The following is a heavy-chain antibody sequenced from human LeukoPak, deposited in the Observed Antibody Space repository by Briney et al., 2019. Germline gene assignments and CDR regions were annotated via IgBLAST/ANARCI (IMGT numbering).Heavy chain of an antibody. J-gene: IGHJ4*02. V-gene: IGHV4-34*01. CDR1: GGSFSGYY. Sequence: SSETLSLTGAFMGGSFSGYYWGWFRQPPGKGLDWLGEINHSGSTNYNPSLKSRVTISVDTSKNQFSLKLSSVTAADTAVYYCATHRTYYDFWSGYFHGKYYFDYWGQGTLVTVSS. D-gene: IGHD3-3*01. CDR3: ATHRTYYDFWSGYFHGKYYFDY. CDR2: INHSGST.